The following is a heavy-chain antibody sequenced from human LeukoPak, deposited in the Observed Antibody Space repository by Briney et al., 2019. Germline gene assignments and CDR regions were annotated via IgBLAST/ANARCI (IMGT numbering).Heavy chain of an antibody. CDR1: GGAISSGGYY. D-gene: IGHD6-13*01. CDR2: IYYSVST. Sequence: SQTLSLTCTVSGGAISSGGYYWSWIRQHPGKGLEWIGYIYYSVSTYYNPSLKSRVTISVDTSKNQFSLKLSSVPAADTAMYYCARVAAAPGTWPNWFDPWGQGTLVTVSS. J-gene: IGHJ5*02. CDR3: ARVAAAPGTWPNWFDP. V-gene: IGHV4-31*03.